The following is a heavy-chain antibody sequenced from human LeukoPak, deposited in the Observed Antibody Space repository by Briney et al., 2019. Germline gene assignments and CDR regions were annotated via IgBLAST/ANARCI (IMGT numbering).Heavy chain of an antibody. CDR3: VRATWDY. Sequence: PGGSLRLSCAASGFSISSDYMTWVRQAPGKGLEWVSVIYNTGGTKYADSVRGRFTTSRDNSKNTVFLQMNSLRPEDTAVYYCVRATWDYWGQGTLVTVSS. CDR2: IYNTGGT. V-gene: IGHV3-66*01. CDR1: GFSISSDY. J-gene: IGHJ4*02.